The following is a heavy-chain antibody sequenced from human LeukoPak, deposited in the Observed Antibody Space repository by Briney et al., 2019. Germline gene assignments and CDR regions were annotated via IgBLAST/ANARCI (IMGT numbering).Heavy chain of an antibody. Sequence: WVRQPPGKGREGIGSIYYRKNTYYNPSLKSRVTISADTSRNQFSLTLGSVSATDTAVYYRVSPRGFSYGYFDYWGQGTLVTVSS. CDR3: VSPRGFSYGYFDY. J-gene: IGHJ4*02. D-gene: IGHD5-18*01. CDR2: IYYRKNT. V-gene: IGHV4-39*01.